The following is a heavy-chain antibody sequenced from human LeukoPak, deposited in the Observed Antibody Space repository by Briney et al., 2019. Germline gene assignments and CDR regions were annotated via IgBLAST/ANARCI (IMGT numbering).Heavy chain of an antibody. CDR1: GGSFSGYY. V-gene: IGHV4-59*01. J-gene: IGHJ4*02. CDR2: IYYSGST. CDR3: AREDFWSGFDY. Sequence: SETLSLTCAVYGGSFSGYYWSWIRQPPGKGLEWIGYIYYSGSTNYNPSLKSRVTISVDTSKNQFSLKLSSVTAADTAVYYCAREDFWSGFDYWGQGTLVTVSS. D-gene: IGHD3-3*01.